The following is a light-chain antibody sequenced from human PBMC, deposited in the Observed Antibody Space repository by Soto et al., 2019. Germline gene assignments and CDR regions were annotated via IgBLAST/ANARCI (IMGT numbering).Light chain of an antibody. J-gene: IGKJ1*01. CDR3: QQCGDSWS. CDR2: DAS. V-gene: IGKV1-5*01. Sequence: DIRMTQSPSTLSASVGDSVTITCRASQNIGTWLAWYQQKPGKAPDLLIYDASTLESGVPSRFTGSGSGTEFTLTISSLQPGDFATYYCQQCGDSWSFGQGTKVEIQ. CDR1: QNIGTW.